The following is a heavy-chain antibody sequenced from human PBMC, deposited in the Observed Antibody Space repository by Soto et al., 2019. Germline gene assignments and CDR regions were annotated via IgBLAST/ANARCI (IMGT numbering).Heavy chain of an antibody. CDR2: IYYSGST. Sequence: QVQLQESGPGLVKPSETLSLTCTVSGGSISSYYWSWIRQPPGKGLEWIGYIYYSGSTNYNPSLKSRVTISVDTSKNQFSLKLSSVTAADTAVYYCARHQYSGYDYELFYYFDYWGQGTLVTVSS. J-gene: IGHJ4*02. CDR3: ARHQYSGYDYELFYYFDY. CDR1: GGSISSYY. D-gene: IGHD5-12*01. V-gene: IGHV4-59*08.